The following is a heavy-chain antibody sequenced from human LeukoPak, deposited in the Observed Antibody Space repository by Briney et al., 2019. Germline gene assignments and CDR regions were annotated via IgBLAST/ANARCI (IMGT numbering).Heavy chain of an antibody. CDR2: IKQDGSEK. D-gene: IGHD6-13*01. J-gene: IGHJ4*02. V-gene: IGHV3-7*03. CDR1: GFTFSSYW. CDR3: ARGRYSSTTYYFDS. Sequence: GGSLRLSCAASGFTFSSYWMTWVRQAPGKGLEWVANIKQDGSEKYYADSVKGRFTISRDNAQNSLWLQLISLRAEDTAVYYCARGRYSSTTYYFDSWGQETLVTVSS.